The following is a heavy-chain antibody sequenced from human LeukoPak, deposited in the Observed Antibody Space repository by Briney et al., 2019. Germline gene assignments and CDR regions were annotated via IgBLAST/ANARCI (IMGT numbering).Heavy chain of an antibody. CDR1: GFSFSTYW. J-gene: IGHJ6*03. Sequence: GGSLRLSCAASGFSFSTYWMNWVRLAPGKGLEWVSFISDTSGTIYYADSVKGRFTISRDNAKNSLYLQMNSLRAEDTAVYYCASGRTVYYYYMDVWGKGTTVTVSS. CDR3: ASGRTVYYYYMDV. D-gene: IGHD2-8*01. CDR2: ISDTSGTI. V-gene: IGHV3-48*01.